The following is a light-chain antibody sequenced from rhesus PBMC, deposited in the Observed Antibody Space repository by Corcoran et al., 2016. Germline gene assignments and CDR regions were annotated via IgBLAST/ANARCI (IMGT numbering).Light chain of an antibody. CDR3: SSYTSTRTYI. CDR1: SSDIGGHNR. Sequence: QAAPTQSPSVSGSPGQSVTISCTGTSSDIGGHNRVSWYQQHPDKVPKLMIYEVSKRPSGVSDRFSGSKSGNTASLTISGLQAEDEADYYCSSYTSTRTYIFGSGTRLTVL. V-gene: IGLV2-13*03. CDR2: EVS. J-gene: IGLJ1*01.